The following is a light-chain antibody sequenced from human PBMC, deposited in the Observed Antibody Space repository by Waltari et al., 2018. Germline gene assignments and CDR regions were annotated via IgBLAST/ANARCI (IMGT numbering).Light chain of an antibody. CDR2: AAS. CDR3: QQSYRTPLT. J-gene: IGKJ4*01. CDR1: QSINSY. Sequence: IQMPQSPSSLSASIEDRVTITCRASQSINSYLNWYQQKPGKAPKVLIFAASSLQSGVPSRFSGSGSGTDFTLTISSLQPEDFATYSCQQSYRTPLTFGGWTKVEIK. V-gene: IGKV1-39*01.